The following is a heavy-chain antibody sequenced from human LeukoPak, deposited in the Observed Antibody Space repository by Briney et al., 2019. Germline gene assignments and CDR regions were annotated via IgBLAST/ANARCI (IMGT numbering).Heavy chain of an antibody. CDR3: AKGLIPGRLRFGVDV. J-gene: IGHJ6*02. D-gene: IGHD6-25*01. CDR1: GFTFSSYA. V-gene: IGHV3-23*01. CDR2: ISESSGNT. Sequence: GGSLRLSCAASGFTFSSYAMNWVRQAPGKGREWVSGISESSGNTYYADSVKGRFTISRYNSKNTLYLQMNSLRAEDTAVYYCAKGLIPGRLRFGVDVWGQGTTVTVSS.